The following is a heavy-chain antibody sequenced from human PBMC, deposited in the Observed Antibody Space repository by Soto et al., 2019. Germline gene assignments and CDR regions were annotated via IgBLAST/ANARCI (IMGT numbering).Heavy chain of an antibody. CDR2: ISAYNGNT. V-gene: IGHV1-18*01. Sequence: QVQLVQSGAEVKKPGASVKVSCKASVYTFTSYGSSWVRQAPGQGLEWMGWISAYNGNTNYAQKLQGRVTMTTETSTSTAYMELRSLRSDDTAVYSCARNVDNTAFLNGPFDYWGQGTLVTVSS. CDR1: VYTFTSYG. D-gene: IGHD5-18*01. CDR3: ARNVDNTAFLNGPFDY. J-gene: IGHJ4*02.